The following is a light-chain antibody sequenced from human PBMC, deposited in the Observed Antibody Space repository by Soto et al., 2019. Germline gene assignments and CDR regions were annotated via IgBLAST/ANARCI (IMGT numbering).Light chain of an antibody. CDR2: GAS. Sequence: EIVLTQSPGTLSLSPGERGTLSCMASQTVNSNYLAWYQRKPGQAPRLLIYGASNRATDIPHRFSGSGSGPVFTLTITRLEPEDFAVYYCQQYGSSPPTFGQGTKVEIK. CDR3: QQYGSSPPT. V-gene: IGKV3-20*01. J-gene: IGKJ1*01. CDR1: QTVNSNY.